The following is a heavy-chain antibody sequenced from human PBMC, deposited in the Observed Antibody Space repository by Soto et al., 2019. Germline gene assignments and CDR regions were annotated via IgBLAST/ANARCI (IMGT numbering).Heavy chain of an antibody. V-gene: IGHV1-69*12. CDR3: ASGIQLWLRRINNGYSG. D-gene: IGHD5-18*01. J-gene: IGHJ4*02. CDR2: IIPMFGTA. Sequence: QVQLVQSGAEVKKPESSVKVSCKAPGGTFSTYAISWVLQAPGQVLEWMGGIIPMFGTANYAQRFQDRVTITADESTNTVYMELSSLRSEDTAVYFCASGIQLWLRRINNGYSGWGQGTLVTVSS. CDR1: GGTFSTYA.